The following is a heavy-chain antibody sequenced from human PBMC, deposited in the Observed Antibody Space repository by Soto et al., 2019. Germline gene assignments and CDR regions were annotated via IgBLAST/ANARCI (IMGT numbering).Heavy chain of an antibody. J-gene: IGHJ5*02. CDR3: ARSVLATVTDNWFDP. CDR2: IYYSGST. Sequence: SLTCTVSGGSISSSSYYWGWIRQPPGKGLEWIGSIYYSGSTYYNPSLKSRVTISVDTSKNQFSLKLSSVTAADTAVYYCARSVLATVTDNWFDPWGQGTLVTVSS. V-gene: IGHV4-39*01. D-gene: IGHD4-4*01. CDR1: GGSISSSSYY.